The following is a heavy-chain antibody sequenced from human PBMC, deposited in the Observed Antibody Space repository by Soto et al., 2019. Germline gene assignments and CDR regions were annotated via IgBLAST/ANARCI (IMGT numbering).Heavy chain of an antibody. CDR1: GYTFTSYG. CDR3: ARSGAYCTSITCLFDSF. D-gene: IGHD2-8*01. CDR2: ISAYNGDT. V-gene: IGHV1-18*01. Sequence: QAQLVQSGGEVKKPGASVKVSCRASGYTFTSYGYAWVRQAPGQGLEWMGWISAYNGDTNYAQKFQDRFTLTTDTPTPTAHMELRNLGSDDTAVYYCARSGAYCTSITCLFDSFWGLGTLVTVSS. J-gene: IGHJ4*02.